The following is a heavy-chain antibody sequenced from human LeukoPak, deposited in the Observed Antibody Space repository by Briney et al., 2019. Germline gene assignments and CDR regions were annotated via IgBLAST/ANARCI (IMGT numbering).Heavy chain of an antibody. J-gene: IGHJ3*02. D-gene: IGHD3-16*02. V-gene: IGHV4-39*01. CDR1: GGSISSSSYY. CDR2: IYYSGST. CDR3: ARQLSMITFGGVIPLRTFDI. Sequence: SETLALTCTVSGGSISSSSYYWGWIRQPPGKGLEWIGSIYYSGSTYYNPSLKSRVTISVDTSKNQFSLKLSSVTAADTAVYYCARQLSMITFGGVIPLRTFDIWGQGTMVIVSS.